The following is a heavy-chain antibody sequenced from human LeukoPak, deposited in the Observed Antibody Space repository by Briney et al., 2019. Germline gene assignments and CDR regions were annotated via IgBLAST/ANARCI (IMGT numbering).Heavy chain of an antibody. CDR1: GFTFSSNV. CDR3: AKEVGQPHARYYFDY. CDR2: VSGSGGSI. J-gene: IGHJ4*02. D-gene: IGHD3-10*01. Sequence: GGSLRLSCAASGFTFSSNVMSWVRQAPGKGLEWVSSVSGSGGSIYYADSVKGRFTSSRDNSKNTLYLQMNSLRVEDTAVYYCAKEVGQPHARYYFDYWGQGTLVTVSS. V-gene: IGHV3-23*01.